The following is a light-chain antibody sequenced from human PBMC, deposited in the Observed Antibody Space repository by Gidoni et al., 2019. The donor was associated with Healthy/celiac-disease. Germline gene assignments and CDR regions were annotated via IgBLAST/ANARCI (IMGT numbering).Light chain of an antibody. J-gene: IGKJ5*01. Sequence: EIALTQSPGTLSLSPGEGATLSCRASQRVSSSYLAWYQQKPGQALRLLIYGASSRAPGIPDRFSGSGSGTDFTLTISRLEPEDFAVYYCQQYASSPITFGQGTRLEIK. CDR1: QRVSSSY. V-gene: IGKV3-20*01. CDR2: GAS. CDR3: QQYASSPIT.